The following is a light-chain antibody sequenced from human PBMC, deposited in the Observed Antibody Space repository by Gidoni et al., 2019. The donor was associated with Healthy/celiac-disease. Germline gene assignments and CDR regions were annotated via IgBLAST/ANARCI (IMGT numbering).Light chain of an antibody. Sequence: QSALTQPASVSGSPGPSITISCTGTSSDVGCYNYVSWYQPHPGKAPKLMIYDVSNRPSGVSNRFSGSKSGNTASLTISGLQAEDEADYYCSSYTSSSTLDVFGTGTKVTVL. CDR3: SSYTSSSTLDV. CDR2: DVS. J-gene: IGLJ1*01. V-gene: IGLV2-14*01. CDR1: SSDVGCYNY.